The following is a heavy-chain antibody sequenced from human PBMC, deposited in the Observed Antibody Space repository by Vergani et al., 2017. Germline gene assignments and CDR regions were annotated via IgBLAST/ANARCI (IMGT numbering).Heavy chain of an antibody. V-gene: IGHV3-9*01. CDR2: ISWNSGSI. Sequence: EVQLVESGGGLVQPGRSLRLSCAASGFTFDDYAMHWVRKAPGKGLEWVSGISWNSGSIGYADSVKGRFTISRDNAKNSLYLQMNSLIAEDTALYYCAKDIVLGDTTMISKFAFDIWGQGTMVTVSS. CDR3: AKDIVLGDTTMISKFAFDI. J-gene: IGHJ3*02. D-gene: IGHD5-18*01. CDR1: GFTFDDYA.